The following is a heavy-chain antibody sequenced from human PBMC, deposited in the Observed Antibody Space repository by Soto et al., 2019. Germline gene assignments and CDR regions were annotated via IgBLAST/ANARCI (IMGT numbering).Heavy chain of an antibody. CDR2: ISAYNGNT. Sequence: ASVKVSCKASGYTFTSYGISWVRQAPGQGLEWMGWISAYNGNTNYARKLQGRVTMTTDTSTSTAYMELRSLRSDDTAVYYCAREWFGMVPSGWYKDYWGQGTLVTVSS. V-gene: IGHV1-18*01. CDR1: GYTFTSYG. D-gene: IGHD6-19*01. J-gene: IGHJ4*02. CDR3: AREWFGMVPSGWYKDY.